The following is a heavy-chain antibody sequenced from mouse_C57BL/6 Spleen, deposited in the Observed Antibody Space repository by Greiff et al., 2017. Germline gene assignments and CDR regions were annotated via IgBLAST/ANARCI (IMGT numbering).Heavy chain of an antibody. D-gene: IGHD2-4*01. J-gene: IGHJ2*01. CDR3: ARSGGLPYYFDD. CDR1: GFNIKDYY. V-gene: IGHV14-2*01. Sequence: EVQLQQSGAELVKPGASVKLSCTASGFNIKDYYMHWVKQRTEQGLEWIGRIDPEDGETKYAPKFQGKATITADTSSNTADLQLSSLTSEDTAVYYCARSGGLPYYFDDWGQGTTLTVSS. CDR2: IDPEDGET.